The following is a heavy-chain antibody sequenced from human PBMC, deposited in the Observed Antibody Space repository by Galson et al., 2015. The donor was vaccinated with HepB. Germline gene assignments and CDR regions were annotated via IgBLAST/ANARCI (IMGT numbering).Heavy chain of an antibody. V-gene: IGHV1-2*02. CDR2: INPNSGGT. J-gene: IGHJ3*02. Sequence: SVKVSCKASGYTFTGYYMHWVRQAPGQGLEWMGWINPNSGGTNYAQKFQGRVTMTRDTSISTAYMELSRLRSDDTAVYYCASPLLWFGELDAFDIWGQGTMVTVSS. CDR3: ASPLLWFGELDAFDI. CDR1: GYTFTGYY. D-gene: IGHD3-10*01.